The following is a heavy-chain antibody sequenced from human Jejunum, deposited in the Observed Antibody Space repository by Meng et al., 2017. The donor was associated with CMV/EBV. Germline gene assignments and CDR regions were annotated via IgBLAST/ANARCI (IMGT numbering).Heavy chain of an antibody. D-gene: IGHD2-2*01. V-gene: IGHV1-2*06. CDR2: INPNSGGT. CDR3: VTSPYQLLWGY. CDR1: GHTFTDYY. J-gene: IGHJ4*02. Sequence: SCKVSGHTFTDYYRHWVRQAPGQGLEWMGRINPNSGGTNHIQKFQGRVTMTRDTSIGTVYMELRRLTSDDTALYYCVTSPYQLLWGYWGQGTLVTVSS.